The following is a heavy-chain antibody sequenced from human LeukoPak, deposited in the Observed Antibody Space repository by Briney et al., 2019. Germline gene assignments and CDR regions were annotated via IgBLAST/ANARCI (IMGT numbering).Heavy chain of an antibody. D-gene: IGHD3-10*01. Sequence: GGSLRLSCAASGFTFSSYGMHWVRQAPGKGLEWVAVISYDGSNKYYADSVKGRFTISRDNSKNTLYLQMNSLRAEDTAVYYCAKTMVRGAAYYYYGMDVWGQGTTVTVSS. CDR1: GFTFSSYG. CDR2: ISYDGSNK. V-gene: IGHV3-30*18. CDR3: AKTMVRGAAYYYYGMDV. J-gene: IGHJ6*02.